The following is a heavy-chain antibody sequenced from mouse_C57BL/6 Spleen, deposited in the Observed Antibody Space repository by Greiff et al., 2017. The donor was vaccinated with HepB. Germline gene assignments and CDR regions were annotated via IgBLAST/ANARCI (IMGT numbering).Heavy chain of an antibody. Sequence: VQLQQSGAELVRPGASVTLSCKASGYTFTDYEMHWVKQTPVHGLEWIGAIDPETGGTAYNQKFKGKAILTADKSSSTAYMELRSLTSEDSAVYYCTRGGLLRSYFDYWGQGTTLTVSS. D-gene: IGHD1-1*01. CDR1: GYTFTDYE. CDR2: IDPETGGT. CDR3: TRGGLLRSYFDY. V-gene: IGHV1-15*01. J-gene: IGHJ2*01.